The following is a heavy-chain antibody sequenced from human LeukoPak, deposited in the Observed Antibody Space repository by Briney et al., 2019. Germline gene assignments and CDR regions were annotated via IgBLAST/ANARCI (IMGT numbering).Heavy chain of an antibody. V-gene: IGHV4-31*03. CDR3: ASSSWTLRYFDY. CDR1: GGXISSGGYY. J-gene: IGHJ4*02. Sequence: SQTLSLTCTVSGGXISSGGYYWSWIRQHPGKGLEWIGYIYYSGSTYYNPSLKSRVTISVDTSKNQFSLKLSSVTAADTAVYYCASSSWTLRYFDYWGQGTLVTVSS. D-gene: IGHD6-13*01. CDR2: IYYSGST.